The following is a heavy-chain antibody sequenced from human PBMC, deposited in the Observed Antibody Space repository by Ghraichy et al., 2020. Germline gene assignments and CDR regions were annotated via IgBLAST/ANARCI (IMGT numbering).Heavy chain of an antibody. CDR3: ARDGGISSSWYELDY. CDR2: IKQDGSEK. D-gene: IGHD6-13*01. Sequence: GGSLRLSCAASGFTFSSYWMSWVRQAPGKGLEWVANIKQDGSEKYYVDSVKGRFTISRDNAKNSLYLQMNSLRAEDTAVYYCARDGGISSSWYELDYWGQGTLVTVSS. J-gene: IGHJ4*02. CDR1: GFTFSSYW. V-gene: IGHV3-7*03.